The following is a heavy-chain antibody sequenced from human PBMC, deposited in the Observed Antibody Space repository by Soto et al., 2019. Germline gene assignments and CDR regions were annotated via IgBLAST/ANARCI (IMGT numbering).Heavy chain of an antibody. CDR1: GYTFTSYA. V-gene: IGHV1-3*01. J-gene: IGHJ6*02. D-gene: IGHD3-10*01. CDR2: INAGNGNT. CDR3: ARVALLWFVDEQKSMDV. Sequence: QVQLVQSGAEVKKPGASVKVSCKASGYTFTSYAMHWVRQAPGQRLEWMGWINAGNGNTKYSQKFQGRVTITRDTSASTAYMELSSLRSEDTAVYYCARVALLWFVDEQKSMDVWGQGTTVTVSS.